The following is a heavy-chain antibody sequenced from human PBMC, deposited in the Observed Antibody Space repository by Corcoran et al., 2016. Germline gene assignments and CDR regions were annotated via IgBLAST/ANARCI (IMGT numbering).Heavy chain of an antibody. CDR3: ARDRASYYDFWSGPDY. Sequence: QVQLVQSGAEVKKPGASVKVSCKASGYTFTSYAMHWVRQAPGQRLEWMGWINAGNGNTKYSQKFQGRVTITRDTSESTAYMELSSLRSEDTDVYYCARDRASYYDFWSGPDYWGQGTLVTVSS. CDR1: GYTFTSYA. D-gene: IGHD3-3*01. J-gene: IGHJ4*02. CDR2: INAGNGNT. V-gene: IGHV1-3*01.